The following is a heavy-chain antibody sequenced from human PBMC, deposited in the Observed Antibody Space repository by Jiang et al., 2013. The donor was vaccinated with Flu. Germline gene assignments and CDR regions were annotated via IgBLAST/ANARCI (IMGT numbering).Heavy chain of an antibody. D-gene: IGHD4-17*01. CDR3: ATSRYGEHPTYYYYYGMDV. J-gene: IGHJ6*04. Sequence: SGAEVKKPGASVKVSCKASGYTFTSYGISWVRQAPGQGLEWMGWISAYNGNTNYAQKLQGRVTMTADTSTSTAYMELRSLRSDDTAVYYCATSRYGEHPTYYYYYGMDVWGKGTTVAVSS. V-gene: IGHV1-18*01. CDR1: GYTFTSYG. CDR2: ISAYNGNT.